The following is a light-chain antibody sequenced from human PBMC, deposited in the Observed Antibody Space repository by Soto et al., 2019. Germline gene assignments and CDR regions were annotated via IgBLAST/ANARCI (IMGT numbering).Light chain of an antibody. CDR3: QSYDSSLSGV. Sequence: QSVLTQPPSVSRAPGQRVTISCTGSSSNIGAGYDVHWYQQLPGTAPKLLIYGNSNRPSGVPDRFSGSKSGTSASLAITGLQAEDEADYYCQSYDSSLSGVFGTGTKLTVL. J-gene: IGLJ1*01. CDR2: GNS. V-gene: IGLV1-40*01. CDR1: SSNIGAGYD.